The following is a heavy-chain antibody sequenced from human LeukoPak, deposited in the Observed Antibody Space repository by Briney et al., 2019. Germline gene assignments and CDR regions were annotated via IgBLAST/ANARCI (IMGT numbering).Heavy chain of an antibody. Sequence: PGRSLRLSCAASGFTFSSYAMHWVRQAPGKGLEWVAVISYDGSNKYYADSVKGRFTISRDNSKNTLYLQMNSLRAEDTAVYYCARSEAPASRDGYNYYYYYGMDVWGQGTTVTVS. J-gene: IGHJ6*02. D-gene: IGHD5-24*01. CDR1: GFTFSSYA. V-gene: IGHV3-30-3*01. CDR2: ISYDGSNK. CDR3: ARSEAPASRDGYNYYYYYGMDV.